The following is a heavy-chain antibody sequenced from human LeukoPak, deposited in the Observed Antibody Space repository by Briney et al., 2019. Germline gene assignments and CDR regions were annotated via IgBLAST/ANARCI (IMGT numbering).Heavy chain of an antibody. D-gene: IGHD4-17*01. CDR3: AKEVTVTPRGWFDP. CDR1: GFTFSSYS. CDR2: ISSSSSYI. Sequence: GGSLRLSCAASGFTFSSYSMNWVRQAPGKGLEWVSSISSSSSYIYYADSVKGRFTISRDNAKNSLYLQMNSLRAEGTAVYYCAKEVTVTPRGWFDPWGQGTLVTVSS. J-gene: IGHJ5*02. V-gene: IGHV3-21*04.